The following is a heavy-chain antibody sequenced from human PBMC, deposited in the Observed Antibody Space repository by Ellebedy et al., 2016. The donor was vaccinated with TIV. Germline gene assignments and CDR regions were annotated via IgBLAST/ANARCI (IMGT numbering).Heavy chain of an antibody. V-gene: IGHV3-53*01. CDR1: GLTVSNNY. CDR2: IYSGGDT. D-gene: IGHD2-15*01. J-gene: IGHJ4*02. Sequence: PGGSLRLSCAASGLTVSNNYMRWIRQAPGKGLEWVALIYSGGDTYYSASVKGRFTISRDSSKNTVYLQMTNLSVEETAVYYCARDRHCVADRCYSVWGQGTLVTVSS. CDR3: ARDRHCVADRCYSV.